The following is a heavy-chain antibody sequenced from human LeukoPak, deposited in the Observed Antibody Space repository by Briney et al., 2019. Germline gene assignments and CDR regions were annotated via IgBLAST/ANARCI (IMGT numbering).Heavy chain of an antibody. CDR2: MYPSGST. CDR1: GDSISSYY. J-gene: IGHJ3*02. CDR3: ARADPSNDAFDI. V-gene: IGHV4-4*07. D-gene: IGHD6-6*01. Sequence: SETLSLTCIVSGDSISSYYWSWIRQPAGKGLEWIGRMYPSGSTDYKPSLMSRVTLSVDMSKNQISLKLSSVTAADTAVYYCARADPSNDAFDIWGQGTMVIVSS.